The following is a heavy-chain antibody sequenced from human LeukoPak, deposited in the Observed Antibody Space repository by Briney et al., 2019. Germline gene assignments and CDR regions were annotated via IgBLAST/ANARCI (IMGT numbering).Heavy chain of an antibody. CDR3: ARGPGSGSQIEYFQH. V-gene: IGHV4-34*01. J-gene: IGHJ1*01. CDR1: GGSFSGYY. D-gene: IGHD3-10*01. Sequence: SETLSLTCAVYGGSFSGYYWSWIRQPPGKGLEWIGSIYHSGSTYYNPSLKSRVTISVDTSKNRFSLKLSSVTAADTAVYYCARGPGSGSQIEYFQHWGQGTLVTVSS. CDR2: IYHSGST.